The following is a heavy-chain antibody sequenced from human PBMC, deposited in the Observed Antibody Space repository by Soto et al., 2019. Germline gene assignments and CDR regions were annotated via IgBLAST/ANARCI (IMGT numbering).Heavy chain of an antibody. CDR3: ARSEETWFDT. Sequence: GGSLRLSCAASGFTFISYAMHWVRQAPGKGLEWVAVISYDGSTYYGDSVKGRFTISRDNSKNTLYFQMNSLRAEDTAVYYCARSEETWFDTWGQGTLVTVSS. CDR2: ISYDGST. V-gene: IGHV3-30*14. J-gene: IGHJ5*02. CDR1: GFTFISYA.